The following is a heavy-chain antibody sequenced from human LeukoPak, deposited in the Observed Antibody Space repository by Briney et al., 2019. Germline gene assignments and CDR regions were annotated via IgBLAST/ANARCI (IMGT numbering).Heavy chain of an antibody. D-gene: IGHD6-13*01. CDR3: ARDPSDPGAAAVSYYYYGMDV. J-gene: IGHJ6*02. CDR2: ISSISSYI. Sequence: GGSLRLSCAASGFTFSSYSMNWVRQAPGKGLEWVSSISSISSYIYYADSVKGRFTISRDNAKNSLYLQMNSLRAEDTAVYYCARDPSDPGAAAVSYYYYGMDVWGQGTTVTVSS. V-gene: IGHV3-21*01. CDR1: GFTFSSYS.